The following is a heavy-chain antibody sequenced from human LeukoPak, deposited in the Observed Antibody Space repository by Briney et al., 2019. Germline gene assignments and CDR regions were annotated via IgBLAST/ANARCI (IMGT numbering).Heavy chain of an antibody. D-gene: IGHD6-13*01. CDR1: GFTFSSYS. CDR3: VKGRISEDGLDF. V-gene: IGHV3-23*01. CDR2: ISSSGNT. J-gene: IGHJ4*02. Sequence: GGSLRLSCAASGFTFSSYSMTWVRQTPGKGLDWVSSISSSGNTYYADSVKGRFTISRDNSKNMLYLQMNSLRAEDTAVYYCVKGRISEDGLDFWGQGTLVTVSS.